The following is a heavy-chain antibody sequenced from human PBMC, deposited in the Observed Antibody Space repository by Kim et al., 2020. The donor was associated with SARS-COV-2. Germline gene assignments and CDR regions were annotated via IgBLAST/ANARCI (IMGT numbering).Heavy chain of an antibody. D-gene: IGHD3-22*01. V-gene: IGHV1-8*01. CDR2: MNPNSGNT. CDR1: GYTFTSYD. CDR3: ARGRRGTMIVVVITTDYYYGMDV. J-gene: IGHJ6*02. Sequence: ASVKVSCKASGYTFTSYDINWVRQATGQGLEWMGWMNPNSGNTGYAQKFQGRVTMTRNTSISTAYMELSSLRSEDTAVYYCARGRRGTMIVVVITTDYYYGMDVWGQGTTVTVSS.